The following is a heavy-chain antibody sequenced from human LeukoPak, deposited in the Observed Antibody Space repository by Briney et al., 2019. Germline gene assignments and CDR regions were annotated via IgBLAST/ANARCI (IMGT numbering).Heavy chain of an antibody. Sequence: GGSLRLSCAASGFTFRNSASSWTRQAPGKGLEWVSTISGSGGSTYYADSVKGRFTISRDNSKNTLYLQMNSLRAEDTAVYYCAKDVEMATILGYYFDYWGQGTLVTVSS. V-gene: IGHV3-23*01. CDR2: ISGSGGST. D-gene: IGHD5-24*01. CDR3: AKDVEMATILGYYFDY. J-gene: IGHJ4*02. CDR1: GFTFRNSA.